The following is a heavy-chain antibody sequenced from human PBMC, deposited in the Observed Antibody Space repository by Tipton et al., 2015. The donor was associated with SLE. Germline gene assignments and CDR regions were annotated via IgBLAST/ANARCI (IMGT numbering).Heavy chain of an antibody. V-gene: IGHV4-39*07. CDR1: GDSITTDSDY. CDR3: ARGARGNSYGSDEDFDY. J-gene: IGHJ4*02. Sequence: TLSLTCTVSGDSITTDSDYWGWIRQPPGKGLEWIGNIYYSGTTYYNPSLNRRVTMSADTSKNQFSLRLSSVTTADTAVYYCARGARGNSYGSDEDFDYWGQGTLVTVSS. CDR2: IYYSGTT. D-gene: IGHD5-18*01.